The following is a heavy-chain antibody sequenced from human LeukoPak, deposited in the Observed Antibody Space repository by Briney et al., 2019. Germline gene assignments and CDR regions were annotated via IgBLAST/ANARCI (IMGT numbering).Heavy chain of an antibody. Sequence: GGSLRLSCVASGFTLSSYAMSWVRQAPGKGLEWASGISGGGDSTYYADSVKGRFTISRDNSRKTLYLHMDSLRAEDTAVYYCARDIVVVVAAHFDYWGQGTLVTVSS. J-gene: IGHJ4*02. CDR1: GFTLSSYA. V-gene: IGHV3-23*01. CDR2: ISGGGDST. CDR3: ARDIVVVVAAHFDY. D-gene: IGHD2-15*01.